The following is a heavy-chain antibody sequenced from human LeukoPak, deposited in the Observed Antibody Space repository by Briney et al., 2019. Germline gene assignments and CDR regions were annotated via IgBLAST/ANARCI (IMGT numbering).Heavy chain of an antibody. CDR3: ARGGLAAAGTVIMY. D-gene: IGHD6-13*01. V-gene: IGHV1-69*06. J-gene: IGHJ4*02. CDR2: IIPIFGTA. Sequence: SVKVSCKASGGTFSSYAISWVRQAPGQGLEWMGGIIPIFGTANYAQKFQGRVTITADKSTSTAYMELSSPRSEDTAVYYCARGGLAAAGTVIMYWGQGTLVTVSS. CDR1: GGTFSSYA.